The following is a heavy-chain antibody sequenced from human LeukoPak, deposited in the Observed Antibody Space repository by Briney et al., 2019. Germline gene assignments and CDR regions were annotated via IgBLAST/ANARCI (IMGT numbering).Heavy chain of an antibody. V-gene: IGHV3-9*01. D-gene: IGHD2-15*01. Sequence: PGGSLRLSCAASGFTFDDYAMHWVRQAPGKGLEWVSGISWNSGSIGYADSVKGRFTISRDNAKNSLYLQMNSLRAEDTALYYCAKAVVAATQDYYGMDVWGQGTTVTVSS. J-gene: IGHJ6*02. CDR3: AKAVVAATQDYYGMDV. CDR2: ISWNSGSI. CDR1: GFTFDDYA.